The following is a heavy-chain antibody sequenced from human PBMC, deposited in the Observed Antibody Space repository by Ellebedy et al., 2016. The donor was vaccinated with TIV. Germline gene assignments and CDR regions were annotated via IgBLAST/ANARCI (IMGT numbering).Heavy chain of an antibody. CDR3: ARDGGPRTRY. D-gene: IGHD3-3*01. J-gene: IGHJ4*02. Sequence: GESLKISCAASGFTFISYNMNWVRQAPGKGLEWVSYISSSSNTIYYADSVNGRFTISRDNAKNSLYLQMNSLRAEDTALYYCARDGGPRTRYWGQGTLVTVSS. CDR2: ISSSSNTI. CDR1: GFTFISYN. V-gene: IGHV3-48*04.